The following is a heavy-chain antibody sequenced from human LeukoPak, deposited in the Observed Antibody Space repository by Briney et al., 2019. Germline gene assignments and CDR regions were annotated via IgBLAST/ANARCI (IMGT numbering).Heavy chain of an antibody. CDR2: IYYSGST. CDR3: ASVDTAMVVVNAFDI. V-gene: IGHV4-30-4*08. D-gene: IGHD5-18*01. CDR1: GGSISSGDYY. Sequence: PSETLSLTCTVSGGSISSGDYYWSWIRQPPGKGLEWIGYIYYSGSTYYNPSLKSRVTISVDTSKNQFSLKLSSVTAADTAVYYCASVDTAMVVVNAFDIWGQGTMVTVSS. J-gene: IGHJ3*02.